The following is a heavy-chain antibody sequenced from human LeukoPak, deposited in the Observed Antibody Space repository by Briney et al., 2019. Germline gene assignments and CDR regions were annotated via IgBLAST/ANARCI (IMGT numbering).Heavy chain of an antibody. J-gene: IGHJ4*02. CDR3: ARVLPQGVLFDY. CDR1: GGSFSGYY. CDR2: INHSGST. V-gene: IGHV4-34*01. Sequence: PSETLSLTCAVYGGSFSGYYWSWIRQPPGKGLEWIGEINHSGSTNYNPSLKSRVTISVDTSKNQFSLKLSSVTAADTAVYYCARVLPQGVLFDYWGQGTLVTVSS.